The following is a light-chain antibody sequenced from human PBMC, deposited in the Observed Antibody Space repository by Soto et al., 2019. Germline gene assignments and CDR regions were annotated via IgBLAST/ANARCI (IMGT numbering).Light chain of an antibody. CDR2: GAS. J-gene: IGKJ2*01. CDR1: QSISTW. CDR3: QQYNGYPYT. V-gene: IGKV1-5*01. Sequence: DIQMTQSPSTLSASAGDRVTITCRASQSISTWLAWYQQKPGKAPKLLIYGASSLESGVPSRLSGSEFGTEFTLTISILQPDDSATYYCQQYNGYPYTFGQGTKLEIK.